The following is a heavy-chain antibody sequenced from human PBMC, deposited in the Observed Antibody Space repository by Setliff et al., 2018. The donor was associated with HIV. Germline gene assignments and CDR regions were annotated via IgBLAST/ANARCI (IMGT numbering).Heavy chain of an antibody. V-gene: IGHV3-33*06. CDR1: GFTLSSNC. CDR3: AKDRWGGKPYYFDY. CDR2: IWYDGSNK. J-gene: IGHJ4*02. Sequence: SLRLSCAGSGFTLSSNCMHWVRQAPGKGLEWVAVIWYDGSNKYYADSVKGRFTISRDNSKNTLYLQMNSLRAEDTAVYYCAKDRWGGKPYYFDYWGQGTLVTVSS. D-gene: IGHD7-27*01.